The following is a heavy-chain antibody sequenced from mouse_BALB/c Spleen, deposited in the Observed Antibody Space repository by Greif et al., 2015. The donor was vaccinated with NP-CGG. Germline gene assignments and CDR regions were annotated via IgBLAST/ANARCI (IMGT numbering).Heavy chain of an antibody. J-gene: IGHJ4*01. CDR3: AGITTVVDYYAMDY. V-gene: IGHV1-14*01. CDR1: GYTFTSYV. Sequence: VQLQQSGPELVKRGASVKMSCKASGYTFTSYVMHWVKQKPGQGLEWIGYINPYNDGTKYNEKFKGKATLTSAKSSSTAYMELSSLTSEDSAVYYCAGITTVVDYYAMDYWGQGTSVTVSS. CDR2: INPYNDGT. D-gene: IGHD1-1*01.